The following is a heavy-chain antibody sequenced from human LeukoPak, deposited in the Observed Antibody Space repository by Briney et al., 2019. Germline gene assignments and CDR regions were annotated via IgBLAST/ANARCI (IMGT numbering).Heavy chain of an antibody. Sequence: ASVKVSCKASGYTFTSYAMHWVRQAPGQGLEWMGWISAYNGNTNYAQKLQGRVTMTTDTSTSTAYMELRSLRSDDTAVYYCARDNTDQLLFFYYYYYGMDVWGQGTTVTVSS. CDR2: ISAYNGNT. CDR1: GYTFTSYA. V-gene: IGHV1-18*01. D-gene: IGHD2-2*01. J-gene: IGHJ6*02. CDR3: ARDNTDQLLFFYYYYYGMDV.